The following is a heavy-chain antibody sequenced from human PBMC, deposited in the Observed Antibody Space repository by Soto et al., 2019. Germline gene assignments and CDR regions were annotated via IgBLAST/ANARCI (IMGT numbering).Heavy chain of an antibody. CDR2: ITLIFGTP. Sequence: QVQLVQSGAEVKKPGSSVKVSCKASGGTFSSYAISWVRQAPGQGLEWMGGITLIFGTPNYAQKFQDRVTITADESTSTAYMELTSLRSEDTAVYYCARGLVRGNWNYEVNWFDPWGQGTLVTVSS. CDR1: GGTFSSYA. D-gene: IGHD1-7*01. V-gene: IGHV1-69*01. J-gene: IGHJ5*02. CDR3: ARGLVRGNWNYEVNWFDP.